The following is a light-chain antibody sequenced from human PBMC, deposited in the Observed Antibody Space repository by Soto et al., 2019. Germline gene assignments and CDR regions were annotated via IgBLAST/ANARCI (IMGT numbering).Light chain of an antibody. V-gene: IGKV1-5*03. CDR2: KAS. CDR3: QQYNTFWT. J-gene: IGKJ1*01. CDR1: QSINIW. Sequence: IQMTQSPSTLSASVGDRVTFTCRASQSINIWLAWYQHKPGKAPKLLIYKASTLEVGVPSRFSGSGSGTEFTLTISSLKPDEFATYYCQQYNTFWTFGQGTKVDIK.